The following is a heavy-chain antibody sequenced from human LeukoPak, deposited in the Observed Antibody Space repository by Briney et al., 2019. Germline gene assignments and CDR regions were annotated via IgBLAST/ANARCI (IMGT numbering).Heavy chain of an antibody. J-gene: IGHJ4*02. CDR1: GYTFTSYY. Sequence: ASVKVSCKASGYTFTSYYMHWVRQAPGQGLEWMGIINPSGGSTSYAQKFQGRVTMTGDMSTSTVYMELSSLRSEDTAVYYCARYRRGDYAFDYWGQGTLVTVSS. V-gene: IGHV1-46*01. CDR3: ARYRRGDYAFDY. CDR2: INPSGGST. D-gene: IGHD4-17*01.